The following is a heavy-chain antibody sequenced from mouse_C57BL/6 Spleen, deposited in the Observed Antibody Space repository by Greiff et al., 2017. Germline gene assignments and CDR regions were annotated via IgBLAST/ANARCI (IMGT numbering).Heavy chain of an antibody. CDR2: IWRGGST. J-gene: IGHJ4*01. CDR1: GFSLTSYG. D-gene: IGHD3-2*02. Sequence: QVQLQQSGPGLVQPSQSLSITCTVSGFSLTSYGVHWVRQSPGKGLEWLGVIWRGGSTDYNAAFMSRLSITKDNSKSQVFFKMNSLQADDTAIYYCAKKRGTAQATGAMDYWGQGTSVTVSS. CDR3: AKKRGTAQATGAMDY. V-gene: IGHV2-5*01.